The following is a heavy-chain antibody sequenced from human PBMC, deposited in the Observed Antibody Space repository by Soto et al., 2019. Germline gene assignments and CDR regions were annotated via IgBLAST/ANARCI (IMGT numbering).Heavy chain of an antibody. J-gene: IGHJ4*02. V-gene: IGHV1-46*01. D-gene: IGHD3-22*01. CDR1: GYTFTSYY. CDR3: ARDADYYDSSGYSFDY. Sequence: ASVKVSCKASGYTFTSYYMHWVRQAPGQGLEWMGIINPSGGSTGYAQKFQGRVTMTRDTSTSTVYMELSSLRSEDTAVYYCARDADYYDSSGYSFDYWGQGTLVTVSS. CDR2: INPSGGST.